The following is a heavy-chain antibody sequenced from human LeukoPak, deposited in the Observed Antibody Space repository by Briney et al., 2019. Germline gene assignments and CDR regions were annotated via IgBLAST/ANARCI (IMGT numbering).Heavy chain of an antibody. Sequence: SETLSLTCTVSGGTISGHYWAWIRQPPGKGLEWIGQIHYSGKADYNPSLRSRINISVDMSKNQMSLKVNSVTAADTAVYYCARFGVDYDMDVWGQGTTVTVS. J-gene: IGHJ6*02. V-gene: IGHV4-59*11. CDR1: GGTISGHY. D-gene: IGHD3-16*01. CDR2: IHYSGKA. CDR3: ARFGVDYDMDV.